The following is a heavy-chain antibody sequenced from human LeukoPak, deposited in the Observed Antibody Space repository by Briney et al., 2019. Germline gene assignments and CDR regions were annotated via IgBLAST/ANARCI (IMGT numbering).Heavy chain of an antibody. V-gene: IGHV1-69*05. D-gene: IGHD3-3*01. J-gene: IGHJ3*02. CDR3: ARDPSTIFGETDAFDI. Sequence: SVKVSCKASGGIFSSYAISWVRQAPGQGLEWMGGIIPIFGTANYAQKFQGRVTITTDESTSTAYMELSSLRSEDTAVYYCARDPSTIFGETDAFDIWGQGTMVTVSS. CDR2: IIPIFGTA. CDR1: GGIFSSYA.